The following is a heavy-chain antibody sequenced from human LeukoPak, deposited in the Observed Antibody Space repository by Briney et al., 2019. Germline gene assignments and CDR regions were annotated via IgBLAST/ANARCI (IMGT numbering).Heavy chain of an antibody. D-gene: IGHD5-18*01. CDR3: AKGAASRGYTYVAN. CDR2: ISGSGGST. CDR1: GFTFSSYA. Sequence: GGSLRLSCAASGFTFSSYAMSWVCQAPGKGLEWVSGISGSGGSTYYSDSAKGRFTISRDNSNNTLYLQMNSLRAEDTAVYYCAKGAASRGYTYVANWGQGTLVTVSS. J-gene: IGHJ4*02. V-gene: IGHV3-23*01.